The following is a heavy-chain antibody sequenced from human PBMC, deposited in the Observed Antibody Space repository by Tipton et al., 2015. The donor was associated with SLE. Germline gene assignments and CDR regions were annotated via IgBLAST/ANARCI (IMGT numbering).Heavy chain of an antibody. CDR3: VRDFQDGWFDP. CDR2: ISGSGGSA. CDR1: GFTFSNYA. V-gene: IGHV3-23*01. J-gene: IGHJ5*02. Sequence: SLRLSCVASGFTFSNYAMNWVRQAPGMGLEWVSAISGSGGSAYYADFAKGRFIIPRDNSKNMLYLQMNSLRVEDTAVYFCVRDFQDGWFDPWGQGTLVIVSP.